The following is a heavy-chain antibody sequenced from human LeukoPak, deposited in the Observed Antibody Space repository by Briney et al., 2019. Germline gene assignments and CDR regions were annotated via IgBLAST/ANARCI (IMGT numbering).Heavy chain of an antibody. CDR1: GYTLTAYY. D-gene: IGHD6-13*01. CDR3: VRDSGRAAANR. Sequence: ASVKVSCKASGYTLTAYYLHWVRQAPGQGLEWVGRINPDSGGADFPQKFQGRVTLTRDTSITTAYMDLTKLTSDDTAVYYCVRDSGRAAANRWGQGTLVTVSS. CDR2: INPDSGGA. J-gene: IGHJ4*02. V-gene: IGHV1-2*06.